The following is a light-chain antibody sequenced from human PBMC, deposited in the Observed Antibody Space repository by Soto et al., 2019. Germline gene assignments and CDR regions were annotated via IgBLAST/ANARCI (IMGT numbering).Light chain of an antibody. CDR1: SSDVGGYNY. Sequence: QAVVTQPASVSGSPGQSITISCTGTSSDVGGYNYVSWYQQHPGKAPKLMIHEVSNRPSGVSNRFSGSKSGNTASLTISGLQAEDEADYYCSSYTSSSTRVFGGGTKLTVL. V-gene: IGLV2-14*01. CDR2: EVS. J-gene: IGLJ3*02. CDR3: SSYTSSSTRV.